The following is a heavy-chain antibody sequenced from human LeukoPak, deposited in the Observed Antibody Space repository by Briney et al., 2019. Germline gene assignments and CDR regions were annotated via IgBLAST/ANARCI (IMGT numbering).Heavy chain of an antibody. CDR2: ISYDGSNK. V-gene: IGHV3-30*04. CDR1: GFTFSSFA. J-gene: IGHJ4*02. D-gene: IGHD2-15*01. CDR3: ARDWWNDY. Sequence: PGRSLRLSCAASGFTFSSFAMHWVRQAPGKGLEWVAVISYDGSNKYYADSVRGRFTVSRDNSKNTLYLQMNSLRAEDTAVYYCARDWWNDYWGQGTLVTVSS.